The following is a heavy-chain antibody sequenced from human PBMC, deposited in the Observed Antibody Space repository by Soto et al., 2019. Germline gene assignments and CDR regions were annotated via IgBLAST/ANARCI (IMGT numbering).Heavy chain of an antibody. Sequence: PGGSLRLSCAASGFTFSSYAMSWVRQAPGKGLEWVSAISGSWGSTYYADSVKGRFTISRDNSKNTLYLQMNSLRAEDTAVYYCAKAEFVVVPAALYYGMDVWGQGTTVTVSS. CDR1: GFTFSSYA. V-gene: IGHV3-23*01. J-gene: IGHJ6*02. CDR2: ISGSWGST. CDR3: AKAEFVVVPAALYYGMDV. D-gene: IGHD2-2*01.